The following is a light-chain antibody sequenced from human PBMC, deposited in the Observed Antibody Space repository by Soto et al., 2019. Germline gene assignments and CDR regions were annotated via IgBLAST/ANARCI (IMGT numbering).Light chain of an antibody. V-gene: IGKV1-27*01. J-gene: IGKJ1*01. CDR1: QGISTY. Sequence: DIQMTQSPSSLSASVGDRVTITCRASQGISTYLVWYQQKPGTVPKLLIFAASTLQSGGPSRFNGSGSGTDFTFTSSSLQPEDVATYYCQNYSGAPWTFGQGTKVEIK. CDR3: QNYSGAPWT. CDR2: AAS.